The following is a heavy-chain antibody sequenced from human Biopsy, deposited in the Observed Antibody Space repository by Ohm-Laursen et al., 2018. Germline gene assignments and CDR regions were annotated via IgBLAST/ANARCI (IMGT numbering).Heavy chain of an antibody. CDR2: IFYDGSNT. Sequence: SLRLSCAASGFSFNNYGMHWVRQGPGKGLEWVAFIFYDGSNTYYADSVKGRFTISRDNSRDTPYLQMSSLRAEDTAVYYCAKDRYNYTPIGGFSMDVWGQGTTVTVCS. D-gene: IGHD5-18*01. CDR3: AKDRYNYTPIGGFSMDV. J-gene: IGHJ6*02. V-gene: IGHV3-30*18. CDR1: GFSFNNYG.